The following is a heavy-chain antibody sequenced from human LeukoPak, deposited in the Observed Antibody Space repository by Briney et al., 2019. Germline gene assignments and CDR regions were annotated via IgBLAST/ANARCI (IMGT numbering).Heavy chain of an antibody. D-gene: IGHD5-12*01. V-gene: IGHV4-30-4*01. J-gene: IGHJ4*02. CDR2: IYYSGST. CDR3: ARLDIVAANFDY. CDR1: GGSISSGDYY. Sequence: SETLSLTCTVSGGSISSGDYYWRWIRQPPGKGLEWIGYIYYSGSTYYNPSLKSRVTIPVDTSKHQFSLKLSSVTAADTAVYYCARLDIVAANFDYWGQGTLVTVSS.